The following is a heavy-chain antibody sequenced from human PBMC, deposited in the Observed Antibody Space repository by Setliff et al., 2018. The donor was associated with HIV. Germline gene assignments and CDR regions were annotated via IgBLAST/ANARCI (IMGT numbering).Heavy chain of an antibody. V-gene: IGHV4-61*09. CDR1: GGSISSGNYY. CDR2: ISTSGRT. J-gene: IGHJ4*02. Sequence: SETLSLTCTVSGGSISSGNYYWSWIRQPAGKGLEWIGHISTSGRTNYNPSLMSRLTISVDTSKNQFSLKLKSVTAADTAIYYCARLRDMEWELIGLDYWGRGTLVTVSS. D-gene: IGHD1-26*01. CDR3: ARLRDMEWELIGLDY.